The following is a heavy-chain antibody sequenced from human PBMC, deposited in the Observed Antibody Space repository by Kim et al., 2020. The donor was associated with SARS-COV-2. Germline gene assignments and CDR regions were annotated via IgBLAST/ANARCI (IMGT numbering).Heavy chain of an antibody. V-gene: IGHV3-33*06. CDR2: IWYDGTNK. Sequence: GGSLRLSCAASGFTFSSYGMHWVRQAPGKGLEWVAIIWYDGTNKYYADSVKGRFTISRDNSKNTMYLQMNSLRAEDTAVYYCAKPLPVVGAKYYYYGMDVWGQGTTVTVSS. CDR1: GFTFSSYG. J-gene: IGHJ6*02. CDR3: AKPLPVVGAKYYYYGMDV. D-gene: IGHD2-15*01.